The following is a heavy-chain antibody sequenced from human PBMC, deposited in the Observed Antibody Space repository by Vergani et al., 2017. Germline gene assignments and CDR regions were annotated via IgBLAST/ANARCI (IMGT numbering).Heavy chain of an antibody. CDR2: SSARYPST. V-gene: IGHV3-23*01. CDR1: GFTFSACP. CDR3: ARLSYDTTPYLQGGYDC. D-gene: IGHD3-22*01. Sequence: EVKLLQSGGGVIKPGGSVRPSCAASGFTFSACPMTWVRQAPGKGLEWVSASSARYPSTYYADSVKGRFTISRDKSKNMLYLQMNSLRAEDTAVYYCARLSYDTTPYLQGGYDCWGQGTLVSVSS. J-gene: IGHJ4*02.